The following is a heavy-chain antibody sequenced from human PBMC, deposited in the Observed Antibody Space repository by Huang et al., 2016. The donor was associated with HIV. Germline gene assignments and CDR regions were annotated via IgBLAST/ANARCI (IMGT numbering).Heavy chain of an antibody. V-gene: IGHV3-23*01. CDR1: GFTFSSYA. CDR2: ISGSGVST. J-gene: IGHJ4*02. Sequence: VQLLESGGGLVQPGGSRRLSCAASGFTFSSYAMSWVRQAPGKGLEGFSTISGSGVSTYHADSVKGRFTTSRDNSENMLYLQMHTLRAEDTAVYYCAKGEFVGESYFDQWGQGTLVTVSS. CDR3: AKGEFVGESYFDQ. D-gene: IGHD3-10*01.